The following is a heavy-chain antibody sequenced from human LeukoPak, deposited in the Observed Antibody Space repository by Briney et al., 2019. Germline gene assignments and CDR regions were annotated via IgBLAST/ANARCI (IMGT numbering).Heavy chain of an antibody. Sequence: ASVKVSCKASAYTFTSYGISWVRQAPGQGLEWMGWISAYNGNTSYAQKLQGRVTMTTDTSTSTAYMELRSLRSDDTAVYYCARDYLAYCGGDCYSGYDYWGQGTLVTVSS. J-gene: IGHJ4*02. CDR2: ISAYNGNT. D-gene: IGHD2-21*02. CDR3: ARDYLAYCGGDCYSGYDY. CDR1: AYTFTSYG. V-gene: IGHV1-18*01.